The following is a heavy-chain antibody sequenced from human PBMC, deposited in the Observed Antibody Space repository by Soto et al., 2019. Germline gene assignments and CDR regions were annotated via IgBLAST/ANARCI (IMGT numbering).Heavy chain of an antibody. CDR2: INHSGST. V-gene: IGHV4-34*01. CDR1: GGSFSGYY. J-gene: IGHJ6*02. CDR3: ASIRPVYATPGGCYYYYYGMDV. D-gene: IGHD2-8*01. Sequence: SETLSLTCAVYGGSFSGYYWSWIRQPPGKGLEWIGEINHSGSTNYNPSIKSGVSISEDTAKKQFSLKLSSVTAADTAVYYCASIRPVYATPGGCYYYYYGMDVWGQGTTVTVSS.